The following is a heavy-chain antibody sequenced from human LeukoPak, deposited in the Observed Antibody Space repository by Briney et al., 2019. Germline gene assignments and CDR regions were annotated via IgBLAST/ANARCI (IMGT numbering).Heavy chain of an antibody. D-gene: IGHD5-18*01. Sequence: SETLSLTCTVSGGSISSGGYYWSWIRQHPGKGLEWIGYIYYSGSTCYNPSLKSRVTISVDTSKNQFSLKLSSVTAADTAVYYCARGGEYSYGFRYAFDIWGQGTMVTVSS. J-gene: IGHJ3*02. CDR3: ARGGEYSYGFRYAFDI. CDR1: GGSISSGGYY. CDR2: IYYSGST. V-gene: IGHV4-31*03.